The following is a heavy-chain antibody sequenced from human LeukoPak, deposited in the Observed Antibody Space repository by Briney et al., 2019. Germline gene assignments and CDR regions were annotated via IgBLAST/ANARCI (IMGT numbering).Heavy chain of an antibody. CDR3: AKEGDSSGYEYFQH. CDR2: ISWDGGST. J-gene: IGHJ1*01. D-gene: IGHD3-22*01. Sequence: GGSLRLSCAASGFTFDDYAMHWVRQAPGKGLEWVSLISWDGGSTYYADSVKGRFTISRDNSKNSLHLQMNSLRAEDTALYYCAKEGDSSGYEYFQHWGQGTLVTVSS. CDR1: GFTFDDYA. V-gene: IGHV3-43D*03.